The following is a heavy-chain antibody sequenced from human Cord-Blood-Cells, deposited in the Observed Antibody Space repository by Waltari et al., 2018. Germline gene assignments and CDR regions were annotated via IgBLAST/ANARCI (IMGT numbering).Heavy chain of an antibody. CDR2: INHSGST. J-gene: IGHJ4*02. V-gene: IGHV4-34*01. CDR1: GGSFSGYY. CDR3: ARAGYYYGSGSYYN. D-gene: IGHD3-10*01. Sequence: QVQLQQWGAGLLKPSETLSLTGAVYGGSFSGYYWSWIRQPPGKGLEWIGEINHSGSTNYNPSLKSRVTISVDTSKNQFSLKLSSVTAADTAVYYCARAGYYYGSGSYYNWGQGTLVTVSS.